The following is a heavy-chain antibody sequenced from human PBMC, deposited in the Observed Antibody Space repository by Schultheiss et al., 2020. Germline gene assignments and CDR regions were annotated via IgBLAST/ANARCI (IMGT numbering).Heavy chain of an antibody. CDR2: IKTKTDGGTT. CDR3: AKDLGVRGNSDY. V-gene: IGHV3-15*01. CDR1: GFTFSSYD. Sequence: GSLRLSCAASGFTFSSYDMHWVRQATGKGLEWVGRIKTKTDGGTTDYGAPVKDRFIISRDDSKTTLSLQMNSLRAEDTAVYYCAKDLGVRGNSDYWGQGTLVTVYS. D-gene: IGHD3-10*01. J-gene: IGHJ4*02.